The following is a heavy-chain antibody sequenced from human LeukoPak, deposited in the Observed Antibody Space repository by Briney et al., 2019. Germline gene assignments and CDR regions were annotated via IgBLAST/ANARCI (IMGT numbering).Heavy chain of an antibody. CDR2: IYHSGCI. J-gene: IGHJ6*03. D-gene: IGHD2-21*01. CDR3: ASHGDYGYYYYYMVV. CDR1: GYSISSGFY. Sequence: SETLSLTCAASGYSISSGFYWGWIRQPPGRGVEWIWSIYHSGCIYYNPSLKSRVTISVDTSKNHFSLKPSSVHAADTAVYYCASHGDYGYYYYYMVVWGKGTTVTVSS. V-gene: IGHV4-38-2*01.